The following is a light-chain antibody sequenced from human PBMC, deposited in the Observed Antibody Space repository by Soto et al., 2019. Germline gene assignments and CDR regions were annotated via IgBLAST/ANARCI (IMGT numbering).Light chain of an antibody. CDR3: QQYNNWPPIT. Sequence: EIVMTQSPATLSVSPGERVTLSCRASESINRNLVWYQKRPGQAPRLVIYGASTRATGIPARFSGSGSGTDFTLTISSLQSEDFAVYYCQQYNNWPPITFGQGTRLEIK. CDR2: GAS. J-gene: IGKJ5*01. V-gene: IGKV3-15*01. CDR1: ESINRN.